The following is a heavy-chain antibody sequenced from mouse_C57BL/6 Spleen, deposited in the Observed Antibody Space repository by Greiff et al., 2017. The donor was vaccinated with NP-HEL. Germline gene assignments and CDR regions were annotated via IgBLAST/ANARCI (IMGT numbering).Heavy chain of an antibody. CDR2: IYPRSGNT. CDR3: ARSAYYYYFDY. CDR1: GYTFTSYG. D-gene: IGHD2-10*01. J-gene: IGHJ2*01. Sequence: QVHVKQSGAELARPGASVKLSCKASGYTFTSYGISWVKQRTGQGLEWIGEIYPRSGNTYYNEKFKGKATLTADKSSSTAYMELRSLTSEDSAVYFCARSAYYYYFDYWGQGTTLTVSS. V-gene: IGHV1-81*01.